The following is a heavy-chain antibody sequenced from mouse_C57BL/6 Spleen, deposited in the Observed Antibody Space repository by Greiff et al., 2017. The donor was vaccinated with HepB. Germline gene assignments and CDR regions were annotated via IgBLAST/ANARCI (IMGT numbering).Heavy chain of an antibody. J-gene: IGHJ1*03. CDR1: GFTFSSYA. CDR2: ISDGGSYT. Sequence: DVMLVESGGGLVKPGGSLKLSCAASGFTFSSYAMSWVRQTPEKRLEWVATISDGGSYTYYPDNVKGRFTISRDNAKNNLYLQMSHLKSEDTAMYYCARDRTVVYFDVWGTGTTVTVSS. D-gene: IGHD1-1*01. V-gene: IGHV5-4*01. CDR3: ARDRTVVYFDV.